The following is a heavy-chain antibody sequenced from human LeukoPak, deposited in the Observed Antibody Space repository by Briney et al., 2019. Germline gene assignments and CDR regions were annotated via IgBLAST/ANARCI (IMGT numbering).Heavy chain of an antibody. CDR3: ARHFSGAAAPLPFDY. CDR1: GGSISSYY. Sequence: SETLSLTCSVSGGSISSYYWSWIRQPPGKGLEWIGYIYSSGHTNYNPSLKNRDTISVDTSKNQFSLNLTSVTAADTAVYYCARHFSGAAAPLPFDYWGQGTLVTVSS. D-gene: IGHD6-13*01. V-gene: IGHV4-59*08. J-gene: IGHJ4*02. CDR2: IYSSGHT.